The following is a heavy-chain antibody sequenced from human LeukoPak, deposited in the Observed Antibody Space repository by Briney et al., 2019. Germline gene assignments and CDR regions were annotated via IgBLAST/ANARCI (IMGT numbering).Heavy chain of an antibody. CDR2: IHASGPT. CDR1: GGSISTYY. V-gene: IGHV4-4*09. CDR3: ARHDAGIAARPFDN. Sequence: SETLSLTCTVSGGSISTYYWSWIRRPPGKGLEWIAYIHASGPTNYNPSLKSRITISIDTSKNQFSLKLSSVTAADTAVYYCARHDAGIAARPFDNWGQGTLVTVSS. D-gene: IGHD6-6*01. J-gene: IGHJ4*02.